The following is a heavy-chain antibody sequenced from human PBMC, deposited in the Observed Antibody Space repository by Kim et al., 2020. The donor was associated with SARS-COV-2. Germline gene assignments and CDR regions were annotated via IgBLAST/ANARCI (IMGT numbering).Heavy chain of an antibody. CDR1: GASISSSSC. V-gene: IGHV4-4*02. Sequence: SETLSLTCVVSGASISSSSCWSWVRQPPGKGLEWIGAVDHSGTTSYNVSLKNRVSILVDKSKNQFSLRLTSVSAADTAVYYCARGVSSAWTLRAWFDPWGQRTLVTVS. J-gene: IGHJ5*02. CDR2: VDHSGTT. D-gene: IGHD3-22*01. CDR3: ARGVSSAWTLRAWFDP.